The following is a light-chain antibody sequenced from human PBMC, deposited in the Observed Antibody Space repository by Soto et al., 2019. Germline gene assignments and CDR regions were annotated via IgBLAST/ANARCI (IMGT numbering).Light chain of an antibody. V-gene: IGKV3-20*01. J-gene: IGKJ3*01. CDR3: QQFGSSPGFT. CDR2: AAS. Sequence: EIVLTQSPGTLSLSPGERATLSCRASQSINNRYLAGYQQKPGQSPRLLIYAASSRATCIPDRFSGSGSGTVFSLTISRLELEDCAVYYCQQFGSSPGFTFGHGTKVDIK. CDR1: QSINNRY.